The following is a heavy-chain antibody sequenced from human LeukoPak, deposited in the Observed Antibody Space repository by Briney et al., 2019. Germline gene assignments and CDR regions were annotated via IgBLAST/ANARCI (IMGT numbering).Heavy chain of an antibody. V-gene: IGHV3-48*01. CDR3: ARALWFGETFPAY. CDR1: GFTFSRCW. J-gene: IGHJ4*02. CDR2: ISSSSSTI. Sequence: GGSLRLSCAASGFTFSRCWMSWVRQPPGKGLQWVSYISSSSSTIYYADSVKGRFTISRDNAKNSLYLQMNSLRAEDTAVYYCARALWFGETFPAYWGQGTLVTVSS. D-gene: IGHD3-10*01.